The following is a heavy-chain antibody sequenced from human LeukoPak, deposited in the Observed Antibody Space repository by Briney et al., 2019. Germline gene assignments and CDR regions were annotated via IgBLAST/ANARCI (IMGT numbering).Heavy chain of an antibody. CDR1: GGSISSSSYC. V-gene: IGHV4-39*01. CDR3: ARPTSKLGSFDY. D-gene: IGHD2/OR15-2a*01. Sequence: SETLSLTCTVSGGSISSSSYCWGWIRQPPGKGLEWIGSIYYSGSTYYNPSLKSRITISVDTSKNQFSLKMRSVTAADTAVYYCARPTSKLGSFDYWGQGTLVTVSS. J-gene: IGHJ4*02. CDR2: IYYSGST.